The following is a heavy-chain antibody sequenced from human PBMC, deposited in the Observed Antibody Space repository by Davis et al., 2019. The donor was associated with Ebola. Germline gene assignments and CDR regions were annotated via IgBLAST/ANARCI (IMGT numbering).Heavy chain of an antibody. CDR1: GYTFTTYP. CDR2: MNPNSGNT. V-gene: IGHV1-8*02. Sequence: AASVKVSCKASGYTFTTYPIHWVRQAPGQRLEWMGWMNPNSGNTGYAQKFQGRVTMTRNTSISTAYMELSSLRSEDTAVYYCARGQANYYYYYGMDVWGQGTTVTVSS. J-gene: IGHJ6*02. D-gene: IGHD5-12*01. CDR3: ARGQANYYYYYGMDV.